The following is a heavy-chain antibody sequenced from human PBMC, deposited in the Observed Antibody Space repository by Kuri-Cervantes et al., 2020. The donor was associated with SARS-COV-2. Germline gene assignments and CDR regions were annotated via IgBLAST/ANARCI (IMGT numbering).Heavy chain of an antibody. CDR1: GCSINSSSYY. D-gene: IGHD6-19*01. Sequence: SCTFSGCSINSSSYYWTWIRQHAGKGVEWSGRLYTSGSTSYNLPLKSRVTISADTSKNQFSLNLSSVTAADTAVYYCARGIAVAGAKYFDYWGQGTLVTVSS. CDR2: LYTSGST. J-gene: IGHJ4*02. CDR3: ARGIAVAGAKYFDY. V-gene: IGHV4-61*02.